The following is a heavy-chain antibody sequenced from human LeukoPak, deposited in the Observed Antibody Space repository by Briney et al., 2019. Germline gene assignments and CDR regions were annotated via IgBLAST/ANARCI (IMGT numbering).Heavy chain of an antibody. D-gene: IGHD2-15*01. CDR3: ARDAVVVAARFYYYYYGMDV. CDR1: GFTLDDYA. CDR2: ISSSSSTI. Sequence: GRSLRLSCAASGFTLDDYAMHWVRQAPGKGLEWVSYISSSSSTIYYADSVKGRFTISRDNAKNSLYLQMNSLRAEDTAVYYCARDAVVVAARFYYYYYGMDVWGQGTTVTVSS. V-gene: IGHV3-48*04. J-gene: IGHJ6*02.